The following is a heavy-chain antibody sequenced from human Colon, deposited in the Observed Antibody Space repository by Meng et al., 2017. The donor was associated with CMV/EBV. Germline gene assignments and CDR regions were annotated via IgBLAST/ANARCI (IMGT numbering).Heavy chain of an antibody. J-gene: IGHJ4*02. V-gene: IGHV1-18*01. Sequence: YTFSASGIRCVRQAPGKGLEWMGCISTYNGNTDYAQKFQGRVTMTTDTLTSTAYMELTSLKSDDTAVFYCARAREVGYSAYDYYDFWGQGTLVTVSS. CDR2: ISTYNGNT. D-gene: IGHD5-12*01. CDR3: ARAREVGYSAYDYYDF. CDR1: YTFSASG.